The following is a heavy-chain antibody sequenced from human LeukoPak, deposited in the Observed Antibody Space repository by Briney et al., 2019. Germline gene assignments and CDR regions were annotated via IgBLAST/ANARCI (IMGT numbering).Heavy chain of an antibody. CDR1: GYSFTSHW. V-gene: IGHV5-51*07. D-gene: IGHD1-7*01. J-gene: IGHJ4*02. CDR2: IYPGDSDT. Sequence: GESLKISCKGSGYSFTSHWIGWVHQMPGKGLEWMGIIYPGDSDTRYSPSFQGQVTISADKSISTAYLQWSSLKASDTAMYYCARQDWNYDGLFDYWGQGTLVTVSS. CDR3: ARQDWNYDGLFDY.